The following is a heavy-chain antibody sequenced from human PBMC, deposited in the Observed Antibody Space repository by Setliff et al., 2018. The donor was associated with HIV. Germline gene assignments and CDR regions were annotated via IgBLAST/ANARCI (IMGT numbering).Heavy chain of an antibody. Sequence: PSETLSLTCTVSGGSASNSRYYWSWIRQPPGKGLEWIGYIYYNGNAYYYNPSLKSRVTMSIDTSQNQFSLKLSSVTATDTAVYYCARQLASGFWAFDIWGQGTMVTVSS. V-gene: IGHV4-39*01. J-gene: IGHJ3*02. CDR3: ARQLASGFWAFDI. D-gene: IGHD3-22*01. CDR1: GGSASNSRYY. CDR2: IYYNGNAY.